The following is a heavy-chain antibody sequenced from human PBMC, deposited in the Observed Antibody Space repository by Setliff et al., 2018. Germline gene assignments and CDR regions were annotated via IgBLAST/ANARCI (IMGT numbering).Heavy chain of an antibody. CDR3: ASSRGQLRYSYGPNWFDP. CDR1: GYSISSGYY. D-gene: IGHD5-18*01. J-gene: IGHJ5*02. CDR2: IHHSGST. V-gene: IGHV4-38-2*01. Sequence: PSETLSLTCAVSGYSISSGYYWGWIRQPPGKGLEWIGSIHHSGSTYYNPSLKSRVTISVDTSKNQFSLKLSSVTAADTAVYYCASSRGQLRYSYGPNWFDPWGQGTLVTVSS.